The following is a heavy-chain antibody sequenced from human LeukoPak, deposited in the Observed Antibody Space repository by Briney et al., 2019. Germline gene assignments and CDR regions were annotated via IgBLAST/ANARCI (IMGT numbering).Heavy chain of an antibody. Sequence: PGGSLRLSCAASGFTFSDYYMSWIRQAPGKGLEWVSYISSSGTTTYYADSVKGRFTISRDNAKNSLYLQMNSLRAEDTAVYYCARFGRYFDWLFGDYWGQGALVTVSS. CDR2: ISSSGTTT. V-gene: IGHV3-11*04. D-gene: IGHD3-9*01. CDR3: ARFGRYFDWLFGDY. J-gene: IGHJ4*02. CDR1: GFTFSDYY.